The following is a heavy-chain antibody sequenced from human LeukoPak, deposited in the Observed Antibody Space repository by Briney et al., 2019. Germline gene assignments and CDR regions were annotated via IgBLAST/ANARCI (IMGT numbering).Heavy chain of an antibody. Sequence: PGGSLRLSCTVSGFTFSNNWMNWVRQAPGKGLEWVGRIKSKTDGGTTDYAAPVKGRFTLSRDDSKNALFLQMNSLKTEDTAVYYCTTLSHCNTTSCQDYWGQGTLVTVSS. V-gene: IGHV3-15*01. D-gene: IGHD2-2*01. CDR2: IKSKTDGGTT. CDR3: TTLSHCNTTSCQDY. CDR1: GFTFSNNW. J-gene: IGHJ4*02.